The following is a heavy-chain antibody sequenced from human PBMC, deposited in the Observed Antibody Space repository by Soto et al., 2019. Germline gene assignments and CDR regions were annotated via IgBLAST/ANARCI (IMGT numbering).Heavy chain of an antibody. Sequence: VVFLKISCKGSGYRFTSFGSSRVRQMPGKGLEWMGRIDPSDSYTNYSPSFQGHVTISADKSISTAYLQWSSLKASDTAMYYCARHSLETAMVIGGMDVWGQGTTVTVSS. D-gene: IGHD5-18*01. CDR2: IDPSDSYT. CDR3: ARHSLETAMVIGGMDV. J-gene: IGHJ6*02. CDR1: GYRFTSFG. V-gene: IGHV5-10-1*01.